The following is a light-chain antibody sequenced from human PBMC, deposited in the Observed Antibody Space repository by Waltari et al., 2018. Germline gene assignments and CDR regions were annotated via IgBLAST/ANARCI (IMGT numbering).Light chain of an antibody. J-gene: IGKJ4*01. Sequence: EVVMTQSPVTLSVSPGERATLSCRASQFVSSNLAWYQQKPGKAPRLLIYGATTRATGIPARFSGSGSGTEFTLTINSLQSEDFAVYFCQQYNDWPPLTFGGGTKVEIK. CDR1: QFVSSN. V-gene: IGKV3-15*01. CDR2: GAT. CDR3: QQYNDWPPLT.